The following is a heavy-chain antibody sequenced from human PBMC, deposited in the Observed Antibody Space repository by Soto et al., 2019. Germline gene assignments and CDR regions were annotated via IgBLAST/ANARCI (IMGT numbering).Heavy chain of an antibody. J-gene: IGHJ3*02. CDR2: IIPIFGST. V-gene: IGHV1-69*10. CDR3: ATLNTGYSSSWPQDAFDI. CDR1: GGTFSSYA. D-gene: IGHD6-13*01. Sequence: VKVSCKTSGGTFSSYAISWVRQAPGQGLEWMGGIIPIFGSTSYAQKFQGRVTMTRDTSTSTVYMELSSLRSEDTAVYYCATLNTGYSSSWPQDAFDIWGQGTMVTVSS.